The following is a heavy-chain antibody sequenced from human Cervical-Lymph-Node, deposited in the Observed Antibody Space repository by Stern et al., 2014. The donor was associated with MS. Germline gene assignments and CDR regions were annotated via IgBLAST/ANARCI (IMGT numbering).Heavy chain of an antibody. V-gene: IGHV1-18*01. D-gene: IGHD1-26*01. CDR3: TRDRGIMGTTTGDY. CDR1: GFNFSNYG. J-gene: IGHJ4*02. Sequence: QVQLVESGAAVQKPGASVKLSCTASGFNFSNYGLSWVRQAPGQGLEWMGWISVYNGNIDFAQKFQGRLTRTTDTSTSTVYMELRSLRSDDTAVYYCTRDRGIMGTTTGDYWGQGTLVSVSS. CDR2: ISVYNGNI.